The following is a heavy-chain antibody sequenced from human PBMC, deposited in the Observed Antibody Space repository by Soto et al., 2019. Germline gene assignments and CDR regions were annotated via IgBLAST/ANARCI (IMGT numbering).Heavy chain of an antibody. CDR2: ISYHGNDK. J-gene: IGHJ4*02. CDR3: ARSRYYYDTSDYLDY. Sequence: GGSLRLSCAASGFTFSNNAMHWVRQAPGKGLEWVAVISYHGNDKYYADSVKGRFTISRDNSKNTLYLQMNSLRTEDTAVYFCARSRYYYDTSDYLDYWGQGTLVTVSS. V-gene: IGHV3-30-3*01. D-gene: IGHD3-22*01. CDR1: GFTFSNNA.